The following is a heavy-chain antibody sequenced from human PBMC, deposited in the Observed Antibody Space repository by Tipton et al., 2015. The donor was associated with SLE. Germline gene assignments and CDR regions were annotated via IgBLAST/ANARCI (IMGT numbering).Heavy chain of an antibody. CDR1: GGSVSSGSYY. CDR3: AVGVSIAARSYGMDV. Sequence: TLSLTCTVSGGSVSSGSYYWSWIRQPPGKGLEWIGSIYYSGSTYYNLSLKSRVTISVDTSKNQFSLKLSSVTAANTAVYYCAVGVSIAARSYGMDVWGQVTTFSVSS. V-gene: IGHV4-39*07. J-gene: IGHJ6*02. CDR2: IYYSGST. D-gene: IGHD6-6*01.